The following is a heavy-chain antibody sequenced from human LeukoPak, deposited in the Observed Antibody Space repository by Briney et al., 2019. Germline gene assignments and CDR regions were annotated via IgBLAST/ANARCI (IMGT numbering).Heavy chain of an antibody. J-gene: IGHJ3*02. CDR2: IYSGGST. D-gene: IGHD6-19*01. CDR3: ARDRPPRLGWDDAFDI. V-gene: IGHV3-66*01. Sequence: GGSLRLSCAASGFTVSSNYMSWVRQAPGKGLEWVSVIYSGGSTYYADSVRGRFTISRDNSKNTLYLQMNSLRAEDTAVYYCARDRPPRLGWDDAFDIWGQGTMVTVSS. CDR1: GFTVSSNY.